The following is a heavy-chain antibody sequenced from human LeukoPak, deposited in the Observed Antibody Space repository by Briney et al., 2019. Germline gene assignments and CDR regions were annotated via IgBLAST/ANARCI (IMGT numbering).Heavy chain of an antibody. CDR2: ISGSGGST. Sequence: GGSLRLSCAASGFTFSSYAMSRVRQAPGKGLKWVSAISGSGGSTYYADSVKGRFTISRDNSKNTLYLQMNSLRAEDTAVYYCAKVPPEVVAATLYFDYWGQGTLVTVSS. CDR3: AKVPPEVVAATLYFDY. D-gene: IGHD2-15*01. J-gene: IGHJ4*02. V-gene: IGHV3-23*01. CDR1: GFTFSSYA.